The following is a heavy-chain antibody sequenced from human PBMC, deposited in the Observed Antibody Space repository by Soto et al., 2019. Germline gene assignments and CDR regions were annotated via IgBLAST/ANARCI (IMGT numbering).Heavy chain of an antibody. CDR1: GGTFSSYT. CDR2: IIPILGIA. CDR3: ARGALAAAGMGVDY. D-gene: IGHD6-13*01. J-gene: IGHJ4*02. Sequence: QVQLVQSGAEVKKPGSSVKVSCKASGGTFSSYTISWVRQAPGQGLEWMGRIIPILGIANYAQKFQGRVTITADKSTSTAYMELSSLRSEDTAVYYCARGALAAAGMGVDYWGQGTLFTVSS. V-gene: IGHV1-69*02.